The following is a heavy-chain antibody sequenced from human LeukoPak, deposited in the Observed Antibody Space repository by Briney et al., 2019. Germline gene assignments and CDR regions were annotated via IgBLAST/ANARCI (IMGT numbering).Heavy chain of an antibody. Sequence: GGSMRLSCASSGFTFDDYGMSWVRQAPGKGLEWVSGINWNGGSTGYADSVKGRFTISRDNAKNSLYLQMNSLRVEDTALYYCARGLFSGSPGFSYYFDYWGQGTLVTVSS. D-gene: IGHD1-26*01. CDR1: GFTFDDYG. CDR2: INWNGGST. J-gene: IGHJ4*02. V-gene: IGHV3-20*04. CDR3: ARGLFSGSPGFSYYFDY.